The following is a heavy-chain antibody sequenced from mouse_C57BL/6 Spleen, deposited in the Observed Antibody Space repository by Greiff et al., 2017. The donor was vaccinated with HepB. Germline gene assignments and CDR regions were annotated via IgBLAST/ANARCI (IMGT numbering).Heavy chain of an antibody. V-gene: IGHV1-55*01. CDR2: IYPGSGST. Sequence: QVQLQQPGAELVKPGASVKMSCKASGYTFTSYWITWVKQRPGQGLEWIGDIYPGSGSTNYNEKFKSKATLTVDTSSSTAYMQLSSLTSEDSAVYYCARHYYYGSSPSFAYWGQGTLVTVSA. J-gene: IGHJ3*01. D-gene: IGHD1-1*01. CDR3: ARHYYYGSSPSFAY. CDR1: GYTFTSYW.